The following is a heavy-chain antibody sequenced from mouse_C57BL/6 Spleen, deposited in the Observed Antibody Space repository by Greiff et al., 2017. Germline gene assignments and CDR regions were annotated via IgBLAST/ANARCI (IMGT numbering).Heavy chain of an antibody. Sequence: EVQVVESGGGLVQSGRSLRLSCATSGFTFSDFYMEWVRQAPGKGLEWIAASRNKANDYTTEYSASVKGRFIVSRDTSQSTLYLQMNALRAEDTACVYGAGGWGVGAGFAYWGQGTLVTVSS. CDR2: SRNKANDYTT. J-gene: IGHJ3*01. CDR3: AGGWGVGAGFAY. V-gene: IGHV7-1*01. CDR1: GFTFSDFY. D-gene: IGHD3-3*01.